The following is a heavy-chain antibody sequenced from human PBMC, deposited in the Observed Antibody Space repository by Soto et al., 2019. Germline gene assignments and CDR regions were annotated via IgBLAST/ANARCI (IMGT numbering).Heavy chain of an antibody. V-gene: IGHV4-59*01. J-gene: IGHJ6*02. CDR1: GGSISSYY. CDR2: IYYSGST. CDR3: ARDGQYSYGYVVDYYYGMDV. Sequence: SETLSLTCTVSGGSISSYYWSWIRQPPGKGLEWIGYIYYSGSTNYNPSLKSRVTISVDTSKNQFSLKLSSVTAADTAVYYCARDGQYSYGYVVDYYYGMDVWGQGTTVTVSS. D-gene: IGHD5-18*01.